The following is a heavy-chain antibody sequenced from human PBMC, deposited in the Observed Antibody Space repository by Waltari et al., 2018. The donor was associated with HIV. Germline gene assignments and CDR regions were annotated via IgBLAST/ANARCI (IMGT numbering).Heavy chain of an antibody. J-gene: IGHJ4*02. CDR3: ARTFTVATISPLLH. V-gene: IGHV3-74*01. CDR2: INSDGSST. CDR1: GFTFSSYW. Sequence: EVQLVESGGGLVQPGGSLRLSCAASGFTFSSYWMHLVRQVPGKGLVWVSRINSDGSSTTYADSVKGLFTISRDNAKSTLYLQMNSLRDEDTAVYYCARTFTVATISPLLHWGQGTLVTVSS. D-gene: IGHD5-12*01.